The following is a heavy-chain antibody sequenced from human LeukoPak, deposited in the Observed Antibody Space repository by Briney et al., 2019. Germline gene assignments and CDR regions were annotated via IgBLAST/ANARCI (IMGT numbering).Heavy chain of an antibody. V-gene: IGHV3-7*01. CDR3: AKSPHYGSGSYAYYYGMDV. J-gene: IGHJ6*02. CDR1: GFTFGKYW. Sequence: GGSLRLSCVASGFTFGKYWMSWVRQAPGKGLEWVANIKLDGSEKNYVDSVKGRFTISRDNSKNTLYLQMNSLRAEDTAVYYCAKSPHYGSGSYAYYYGMDVWGQGTTVTVSS. D-gene: IGHD3-10*01. CDR2: IKLDGSEK.